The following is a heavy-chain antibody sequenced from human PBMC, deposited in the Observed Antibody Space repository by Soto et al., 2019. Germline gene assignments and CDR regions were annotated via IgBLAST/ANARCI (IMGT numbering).Heavy chain of an antibody. CDR2: IYWDDDT. J-gene: IGHJ3*01. D-gene: IGHD2-2*01. V-gene: IGHV2-5*02. CDR1: GFSFSADGVG. Sequence: QITLKESGPTLVKPTQTLTLTCIFSGFSFSADGVGVGWIRQPPGKALEWLALIYWDDDTRYRPSLKSRLTITKDSSKNQVALTMTNMAPLDTAPYYRAHASGGTSWPNDAFDVWGQGTVVTVSS. CDR3: AHASGGTSWPNDAFDV.